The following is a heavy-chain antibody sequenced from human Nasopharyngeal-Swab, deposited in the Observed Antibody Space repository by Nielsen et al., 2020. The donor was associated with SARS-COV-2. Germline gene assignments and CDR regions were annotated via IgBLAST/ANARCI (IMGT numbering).Heavy chain of an antibody. V-gene: IGHV3-48*02. CDR3: ARVEKYTGYDSSMGSYFYYYAMDA. J-gene: IGHJ6*02. CDR2: INTGSSSI. Sequence: GESLKISCAASGFTFSSYNMNWVRQAPGKGLEWVSYINTGSSSIYYADSVKGRFTISRDNAKNSLYLQMNSLRDEDTAVYYCARVEKYTGYDSSMGSYFYYYAMDAWGQGTTVTVSS. D-gene: IGHD5-12*01. CDR1: GFTFSSYN.